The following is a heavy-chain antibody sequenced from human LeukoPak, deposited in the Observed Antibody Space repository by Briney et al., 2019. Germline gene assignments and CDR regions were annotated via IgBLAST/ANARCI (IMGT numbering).Heavy chain of an antibody. CDR2: INPSGGST. CDR1: GYTFTIYY. D-gene: IGHD6-13*01. V-gene: IGHV1-46*01. Sequence: ASVKVSSTASGYTFTIYYMHWVRQAPGQGLEWRGIINPSGGSTSYAQKFQGRVTMTRDTSTSTVYMERSSLRSEDTAVYYCARDGYSSSCLDYWGQGTMVTVSS. CDR3: ARDGYSSSCLDY. J-gene: IGHJ4*02.